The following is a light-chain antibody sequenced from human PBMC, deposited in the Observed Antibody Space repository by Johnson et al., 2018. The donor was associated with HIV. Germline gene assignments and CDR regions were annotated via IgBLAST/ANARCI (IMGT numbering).Light chain of an antibody. CDR1: SSNIGNNY. CDR3: GTWDGSLSVYV. CDR2: ENN. Sequence: QSVLTQPPSVSVAPGQEVTISCSGSSSNIGNNYVSWYQQLPGTAPKLLIYENNKRPSGIPDRFSGSKSGTSATLGITGLQTGDEADYYCGTWDGSLSVYVFGAGTEVTVL. J-gene: IGLJ1*01. V-gene: IGLV1-51*02.